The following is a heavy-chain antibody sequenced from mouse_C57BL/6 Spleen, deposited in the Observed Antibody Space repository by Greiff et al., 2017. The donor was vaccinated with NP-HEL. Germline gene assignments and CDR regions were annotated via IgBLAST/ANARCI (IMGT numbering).Heavy chain of an antibody. CDR3: ARSGDYDWYFDV. V-gene: IGHV1-63*01. J-gene: IGHJ1*03. CDR2: IYPGGGYT. Sequence: QVQLKESGAELVRPGTSVKMSCKASGYTFTNYWIGWAKQRPGHGLEWIGDIYPGGGYTNYNEKFKGKATLTADKSSSTAYMQFSSLTSEDSAIYYCARSGDYDWYFDVWGTGTTVTVSS. D-gene: IGHD2-4*01. CDR1: GYTFTNYW.